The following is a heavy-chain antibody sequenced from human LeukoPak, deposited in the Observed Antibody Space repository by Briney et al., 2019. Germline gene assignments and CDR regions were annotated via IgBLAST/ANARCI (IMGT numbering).Heavy chain of an antibody. D-gene: IGHD2-21*02. CDR3: ARGILGPELLVDY. V-gene: IGHV1-69*02. J-gene: IGHJ4*02. Sequence: SVKVSCKASGGTFSSYTINWVRQAPGQGLEWMGRIIPILGIANYSQKFQGRVTITADKSTSTAYMELSSLRSEDTAMYYCARGILGPELLVDYWGQGTLVTVSS. CDR1: GGTFSSYT. CDR2: IIPILGIA.